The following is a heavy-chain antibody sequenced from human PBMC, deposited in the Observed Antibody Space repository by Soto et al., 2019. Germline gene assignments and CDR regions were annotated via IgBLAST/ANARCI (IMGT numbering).Heavy chain of an antibody. Sequence: EVQLVESGGGLVQPGGSLRLSCAASGFTLGGYWMNWVRQAPGKGLVWVSRISSAGSSTTYADSVKGRFIFSRDNAKNTLYLQMKGLRAEDTAVYYCARENSAYGDPATSYYYSYMDVWGKGTTVTVSS. D-gene: IGHD4-17*01. CDR1: GFTLGGYW. CDR2: ISSAGSST. CDR3: ARENSAYGDPATSYYYSYMDV. V-gene: IGHV3-74*01. J-gene: IGHJ6*03.